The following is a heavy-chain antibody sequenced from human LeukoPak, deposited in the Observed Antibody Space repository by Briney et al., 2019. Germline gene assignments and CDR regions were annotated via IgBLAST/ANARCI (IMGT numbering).Heavy chain of an antibody. D-gene: IGHD3-22*01. CDR3: ARDRYYYDSSGHKSYYFEH. Sequence: GGSLRLSCAASGFTFSDYYMSWIRQAPGKGLEWVPHISSSGSTIYYAGSVKGRFTISRDNAKNSLYLQMNSLRAEDTAVYYCARDRYYYDSSGHKSYYFEHWGQGSLVTVSS. V-gene: IGHV3-11*01. CDR2: ISSSGSTI. J-gene: IGHJ4*02. CDR1: GFTFSDYY.